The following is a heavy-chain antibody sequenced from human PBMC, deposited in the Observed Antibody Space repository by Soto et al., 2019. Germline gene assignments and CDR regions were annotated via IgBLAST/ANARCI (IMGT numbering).Heavy chain of an antibody. CDR2: IIPLFGTT. J-gene: IGHJ4*02. CDR1: GDSFKNYA. CDR3: ARLDSTMITFDY. D-gene: IGHD5-18*01. V-gene: IGHV1-69*06. Sequence: QVQLVQSGAEVKKPGSSVKISCKTSGDSFKNYAIGWVRQVPGQGLEWTGSIIPLFGTTNYARIFEGRVTITADKSTTTVYMELGSLRSEDTAFYYCARLDSTMITFDYWGQGTLVTVSS.